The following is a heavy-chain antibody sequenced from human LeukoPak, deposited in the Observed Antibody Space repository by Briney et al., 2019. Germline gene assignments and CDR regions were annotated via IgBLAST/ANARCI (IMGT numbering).Heavy chain of an antibody. CDR1: GFTFSSYS. V-gene: IGHV3-48*01. CDR3: ARDLATALGPDY. CDR2: ISSSSSNI. Sequence: TGGSLRLSCAASGFTFSSYSMNWVRQAPGKGLEWVSYISSSSSNIYYADSVKGRFTISRDNAKNSLYLQMNSLRAEGTAVYYCARDLATALGPDYWGQGTLVTVSS. D-gene: IGHD1-26*01. J-gene: IGHJ4*02.